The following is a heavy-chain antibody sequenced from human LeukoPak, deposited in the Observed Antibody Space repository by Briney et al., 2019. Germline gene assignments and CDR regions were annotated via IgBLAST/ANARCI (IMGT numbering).Heavy chain of an antibody. Sequence: GGFLRLSCAASGFTFSSYEMNWVRQAPGKGLEWVSKISSSGSAIYYADSVKGRFTISRDNAKSTLYLQMNSLRVEDTAVYYCARGGSLGYWGEGTLVTVSS. D-gene: IGHD6-19*01. CDR3: ARGGSLGY. CDR2: ISSSGSAI. J-gene: IGHJ4*02. CDR1: GFTFSSYE. V-gene: IGHV3-48*03.